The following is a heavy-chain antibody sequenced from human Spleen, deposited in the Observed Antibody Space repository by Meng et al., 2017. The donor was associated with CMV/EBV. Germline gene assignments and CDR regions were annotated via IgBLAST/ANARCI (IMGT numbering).Heavy chain of an antibody. V-gene: IGHV4-39*01. CDR2: IHYSGGT. Sequence: SETLSLTCTVSGGSISSTSYYWGWLRQPRGKGLEWIASIHYSGGTFYNPSLKSRVTMSVDTSKNQVTLKPSSVTAADTAVYFCARAHRHWGQGTLVTVSS. CDR3: ARAHRH. J-gene: IGHJ1*01. CDR1: GGSISSTSYY.